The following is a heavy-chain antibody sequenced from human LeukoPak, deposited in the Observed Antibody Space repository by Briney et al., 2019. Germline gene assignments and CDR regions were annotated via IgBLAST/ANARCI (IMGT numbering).Heavy chain of an antibody. D-gene: IGHD4-17*01. CDR3: ARGLMEVTTIYFAN. V-gene: IGHV3-53*01. J-gene: IGHJ4*02. CDR2: IYSGGST. Sequence: GGSLRLSCAASGFTVSSNHMTWVRQAPGKGLEWVSVIYSGGSTYYADSVKGRFTISRDNSKNTLYLQMNSLRAEDTAMYYCARGLMEVTTIYFANWGRGTLVTVSS. CDR1: GFTVSSNH.